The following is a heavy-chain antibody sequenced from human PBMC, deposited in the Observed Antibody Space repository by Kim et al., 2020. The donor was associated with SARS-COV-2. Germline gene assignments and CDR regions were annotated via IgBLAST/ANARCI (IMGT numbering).Heavy chain of an antibody. Sequence: KSRVTISVDTSKNQFSLKLSSVTAADTAVYYCARWGSRSYYYDSSGYYSNWGQGTLVTVSS. V-gene: IGHV4-34*01. J-gene: IGHJ4*02. CDR3: ARWGSRSYYYDSSGYYSN. D-gene: IGHD3-22*01.